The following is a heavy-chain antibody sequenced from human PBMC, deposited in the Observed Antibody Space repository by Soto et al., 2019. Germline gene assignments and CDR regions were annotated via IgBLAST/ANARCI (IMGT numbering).Heavy chain of an antibody. CDR3: TRANWYSEY. Sequence: QVQLQESGPGLVKPSETLSLTCTVSGGSISNHYWSWIRQPPGKGLEWIGYIYYNGNTNYNPSLKSRVTRSVDTSQNQSSLKLSSVTAAGTTVYYCTRANWYSEYWGQVTLVTVSS. D-gene: IGHD7-27*01. CDR1: GGSISNHY. V-gene: IGHV4-59*11. CDR2: IYYNGNT. J-gene: IGHJ4*02.